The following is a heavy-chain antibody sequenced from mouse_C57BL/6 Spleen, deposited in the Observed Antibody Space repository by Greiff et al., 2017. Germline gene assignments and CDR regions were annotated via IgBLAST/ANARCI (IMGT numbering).Heavy chain of an antibody. CDR3: ARGYSNYGNYAMDY. V-gene: IGHV1-69*01. J-gene: IGHJ4*01. CDR1: GYTFTSYW. CDR2: IDPSDSYT. Sequence: VQLQQSGAELVMPGASVKLSCKASGYTFTSYWMHWVKQRPGQGLEWIGEIDPSDSYTNYNQKFKGKSTLTVDKSSSTAYMQLSSLTSEDSAVYYCARGYSNYGNYAMDYWGQGTSVTVSS. D-gene: IGHD2-5*01.